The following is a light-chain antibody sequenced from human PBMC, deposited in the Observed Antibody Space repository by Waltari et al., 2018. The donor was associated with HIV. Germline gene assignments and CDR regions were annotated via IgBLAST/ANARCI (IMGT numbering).Light chain of an antibody. CDR1: QDITEY. Sequence: DIQMPQSRSSLSAYVGDRVTISCRASQDITEYLNWYQQKPGKAPKLLIYGASTLESGVPSSFSGSGSERDFTLTISSLQPDDFATYYCQQSYNMNTFGQGTKLDIK. CDR3: QQSYNMNT. J-gene: IGKJ2*01. CDR2: GAS. V-gene: IGKV1-39*01.